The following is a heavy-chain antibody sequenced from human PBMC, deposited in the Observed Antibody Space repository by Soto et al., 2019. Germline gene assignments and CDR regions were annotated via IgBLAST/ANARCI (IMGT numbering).Heavy chain of an antibody. V-gene: IGHV4-31*03. CDR2: IYYSGST. D-gene: IGHD2-8*01. CDR1: GGSISSGGYY. Sequence: KASETLSLTCTVSGGSISSGGYYWSWIRQHPGKGLEWIGYIYYSGSTYYNPSLKSRVTISVDTSKNQFSLKLSSVTAADTAVYYCASIEGYCTNGVCYFGGYYSDYWGQGTLVTVSS. CDR3: ASIEGYCTNGVCYFGGYYSDY. J-gene: IGHJ4*02.